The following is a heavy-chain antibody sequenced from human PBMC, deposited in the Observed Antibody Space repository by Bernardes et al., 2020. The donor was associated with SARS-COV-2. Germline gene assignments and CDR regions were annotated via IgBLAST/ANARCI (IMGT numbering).Heavy chain of an antibody. CDR3: ARTSDMVDDEGKYSGGCSDVDY. D-gene: IGHD6-19*01. V-gene: IGHV2-70*01. J-gene: IGHJ4*02. Sequence: SGPTLVKPTQTLTLTCTFSGFSLSTSGMCVSWIRQPPGKALEWLALIDWDDDKYYSTSLKTRLTISKDTSKNQVVLTMTNMDPVDTATYYCARTSDMVDDEGKYSGGCSDVDYWGQGALVTVSS. CDR1: GFSLSTSGMC. CDR2: IDWDDDK.